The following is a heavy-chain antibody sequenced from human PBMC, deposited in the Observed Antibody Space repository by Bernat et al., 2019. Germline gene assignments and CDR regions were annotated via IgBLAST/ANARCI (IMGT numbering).Heavy chain of an antibody. Sequence: QVQLVESGGGLVKPGGSLRLSCAASGFTFSDYYMSWIRQAPGKGLEWVSYISSSSYTNYADSVKGRFTISRDNAKNSLYLQMNSLRAEDTAVYYCARDRVAAAGTERYYYYGMDVWGQGTTVTVSS. CDR1: GFTFSDYY. V-gene: IGHV3-11*05. CDR2: ISSSSYT. J-gene: IGHJ6*02. D-gene: IGHD6-13*01. CDR3: ARDRVAAAGTERYYYYGMDV.